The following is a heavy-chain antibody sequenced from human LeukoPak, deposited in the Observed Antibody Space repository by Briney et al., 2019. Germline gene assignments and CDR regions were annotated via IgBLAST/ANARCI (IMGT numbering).Heavy chain of an antibody. CDR2: INHSGST. V-gene: IGHV4-34*01. J-gene: IGHJ4*02. CDR3: ARGRLYYDFWSGYYYFDY. CDR1: GGSFSGYY. Sequence: PSKTLSLTCAVYGGSFSGYYWSWIRQPPGKGLEWIGEINHSGSTNYNPSLKSRVTISVDTSKNQFSLKLSSVTAADTAVYYCARGRLYYDFWSGYYYFDYWGQGTLVTVSS. D-gene: IGHD3-3*01.